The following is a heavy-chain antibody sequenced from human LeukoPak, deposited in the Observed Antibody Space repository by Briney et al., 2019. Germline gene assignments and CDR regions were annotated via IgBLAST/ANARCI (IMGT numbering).Heavy chain of an antibody. CDR2: ISYDGSNK. V-gene: IGHV3-30*04. D-gene: IGHD5-24*01. J-gene: IGHJ4*02. CDR1: GSTFSSYA. Sequence: PGRSLRLSCAASGSTFSSYAMHWVRQAPGKGLEWVAVISYDGSNKYYADSVKGRFTISRDNSKNTLYLQMNSLRAEDTAVYYCARREAAFDYWGQGTLVTVSS. CDR3: ARREAAFDY.